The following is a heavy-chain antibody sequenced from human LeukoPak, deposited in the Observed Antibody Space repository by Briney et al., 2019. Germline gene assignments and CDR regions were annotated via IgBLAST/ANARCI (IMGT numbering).Heavy chain of an antibody. CDR3: AGGGQQLAPYFDY. CDR1: GDSVSSNSVT. V-gene: IGHV6-1*01. CDR2: TYYRSTWYN. Sequence: SQTLSLTCAISGDSVSSNSVTWNWIRQSPSRGLEWLGRTYYRSTWYNDYAVSVRGRITVNPDTSKNQFSLKLSSVTAADTAVYYCAGGGQQLAPYFDYWGQGTLVTVSS. D-gene: IGHD6-13*01. J-gene: IGHJ4*02.